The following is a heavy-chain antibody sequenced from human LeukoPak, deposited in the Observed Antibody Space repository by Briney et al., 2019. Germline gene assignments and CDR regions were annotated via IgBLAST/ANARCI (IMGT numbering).Heavy chain of an antibody. V-gene: IGHV3-9*01. J-gene: IGHJ4*02. CDR3: AKGSAGIAVAALDY. CDR2: ISRNSGSI. Sequence: GGSLRLSCAASGFTFYDYAMHWVRQAPGKGLEWVSGISRNSGSIGYADSVKGRFTISRDNAKNSLYLQMNSLRAEDTALYYCAKGSAGIAVAALDYWGQGTLVTVSS. D-gene: IGHD6-19*01. CDR1: GFTFYDYA.